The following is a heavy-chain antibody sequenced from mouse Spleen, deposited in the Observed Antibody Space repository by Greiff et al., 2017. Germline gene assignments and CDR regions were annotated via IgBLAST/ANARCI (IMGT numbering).Heavy chain of an antibody. CDR1: GYTFSAYT. J-gene: IGHJ4*01. V-gene: IGHV1-4*02. CDR2: INPNSGYI. CDR3: GRGKVLAMDY. Sequence: VKLMESAAELARPGASVKMSCKASGYTFSAYTVHWVRQRPGQGLEWIGYINPNSGYIEYNQRFKDKTTLTADKSSTTAYMQLSSLTSEDSAVYYCGRGKVLAMDYWGQGTSVTVSS.